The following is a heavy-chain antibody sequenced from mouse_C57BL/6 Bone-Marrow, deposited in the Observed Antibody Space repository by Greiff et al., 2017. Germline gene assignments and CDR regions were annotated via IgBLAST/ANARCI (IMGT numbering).Heavy chain of an antibody. CDR3: ARHSSDGYYAMDY. Sequence: EVQLQQSGPVLVKPGPSVKISCKASGFTFTDYYMHWVKQSHGKSLEWIGLVYPYNGGTSYNQKFKDKATLTADKSSSTAYMELSRLTSEDSAVYFCARHSSDGYYAMDYWGQGTSVTVS. J-gene: IGHJ4*01. D-gene: IGHD2-3*01. CDR2: VYPYNGGT. V-gene: IGHV1-36*01. CDR1: GFTFTDYY.